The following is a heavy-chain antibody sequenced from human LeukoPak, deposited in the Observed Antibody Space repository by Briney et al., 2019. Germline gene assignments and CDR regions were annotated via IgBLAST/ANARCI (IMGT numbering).Heavy chain of an antibody. J-gene: IGHJ4*02. CDR2: MNPNSGNT. D-gene: IGHD6-19*01. V-gene: IGHV1-8*01. Sequence: ASVKVSCKASGYTFTSYDINWVRQATGQGLEWMGWMNPNSGNTGYSQKLQGRIIMTRNSSISTAYMELSSLRSEDTAVYYCARVMYSSGWSFDYWGQGTLVTVSS. CDR1: GYTFTSYD. CDR3: ARVMYSSGWSFDY.